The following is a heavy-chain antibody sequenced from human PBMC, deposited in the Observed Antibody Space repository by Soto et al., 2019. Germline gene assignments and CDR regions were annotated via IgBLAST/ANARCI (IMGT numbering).Heavy chain of an antibody. Sequence: LQLQESGPGLVKPSETLSLTCTVFGDSIRNSNYYWGWIRQPPGKGLEWIVSRYDDGSTFYNPSLKGRISVFIDTSKKQFSLKMTSVTAADKAVYYCARGIDEGSSGYYLDVWGQGNLVTVSS. CDR2: RYDDGST. D-gene: IGHD3-22*01. CDR1: GDSIRNSNYY. CDR3: ARGIDEGSSGYYLDV. V-gene: IGHV4-39*01. J-gene: IGHJ4*02.